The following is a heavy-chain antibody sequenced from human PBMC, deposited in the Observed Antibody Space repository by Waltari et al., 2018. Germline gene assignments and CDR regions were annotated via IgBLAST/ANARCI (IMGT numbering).Heavy chain of an antibody. V-gene: IGHV4-59*01. CDR2: IYYSGST. Sequence: QVQLQESGPGLVKPSETLSLTCTVSGGSISSYSWSWIRQPPGKGLEWIGYIYYSGSTNYNPSLKSRVTISVDTSKNQFSLKLSSVTAADTAVYYCARAGGKTGTTRWFDPWGQGTLVTGSS. D-gene: IGHD1-1*01. J-gene: IGHJ5*02. CDR3: ARAGGKTGTTRWFDP. CDR1: GGSISSYS.